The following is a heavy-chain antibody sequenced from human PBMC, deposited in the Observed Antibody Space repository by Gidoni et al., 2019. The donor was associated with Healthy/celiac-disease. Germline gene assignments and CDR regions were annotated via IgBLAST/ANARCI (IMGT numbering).Heavy chain of an antibody. Sequence: QVQLVESGGGVVQPGRSLRLSCAASGFTFSSYAMHWVRQAPGKGLEWVAVISYDGSNKYYADSVKGRFTISRDNSKNTLYLQMNSLRAEDTAVYYCAGPQWGQGTLVTVSS. V-gene: IGHV3-30*04. CDR3: AGPQ. CDR1: GFTFSSYA. J-gene: IGHJ4*02. CDR2: ISYDGSNK.